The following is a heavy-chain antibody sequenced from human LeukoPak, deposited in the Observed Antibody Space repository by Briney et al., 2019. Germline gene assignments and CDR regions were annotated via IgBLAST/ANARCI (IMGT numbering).Heavy chain of an antibody. J-gene: IGHJ3*02. CDR1: GFAFSSYS. V-gene: IGHV3-48*01. D-gene: IGHD2-2*01. CDR2: ISSSSSAI. Sequence: GGSLRLSCAASGFAFSSYSMNWVRQAPGKGLEWVSYISSSSSAIYYADSVKGRFTISRDNARNSLYLQMNSLRAEDTAVYYCAKGALRYCSSTSCFDAFDIWGQGTMVTVSS. CDR3: AKGALRYCSSTSCFDAFDI.